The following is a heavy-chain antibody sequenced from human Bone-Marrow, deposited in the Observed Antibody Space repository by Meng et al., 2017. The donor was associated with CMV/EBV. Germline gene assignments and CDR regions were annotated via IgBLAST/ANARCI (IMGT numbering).Heavy chain of an antibody. CDR2: ISADSTYI. CDR1: GLSFTSYS. J-gene: IGHJ4*02. CDR3: ASSLAIITFFDF. D-gene: IGHD1-14*01. V-gene: IGHV3-21*01. Sequence: CAASGLSFTSYSMNWVRQAPGKGLEWVSSISADSTYIYYPDSLKGRLTISRDNAKNSVSLQMNSLRDEDTAVYYCASSLAIITFFDFWGQGTLVTVSS.